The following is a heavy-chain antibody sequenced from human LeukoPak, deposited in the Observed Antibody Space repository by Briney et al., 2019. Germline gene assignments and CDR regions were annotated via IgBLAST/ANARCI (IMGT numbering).Heavy chain of an antibody. Sequence: GGSLRLSCAASGFTFSSYAMSWVRQAPGKGLEWVSAISGSGGSTYYADSVKGRFTISRDNSKNTLYLQMNSLRAEDTAVYCCARDLWPIAAALTNYYGMDVWGQGTTVTVSS. D-gene: IGHD6-13*01. V-gene: IGHV3-23*01. CDR1: GFTFSSYA. CDR3: ARDLWPIAAALTNYYGMDV. CDR2: ISGSGGST. J-gene: IGHJ6*02.